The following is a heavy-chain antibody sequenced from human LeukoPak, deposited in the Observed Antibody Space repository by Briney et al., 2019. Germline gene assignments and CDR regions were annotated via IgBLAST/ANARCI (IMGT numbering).Heavy chain of an antibody. Sequence: SETLSLTCTVSGGSISSSSYYWGWIRQPPGKGLEWIGYIYYTGSAAYNPSLKSRVTISVDTSKNQFSLKLSSVTAADTAVYYCARVTHYYDSGSYPYWGQGTLVIVSS. V-gene: IGHV4-39*07. CDR1: GGSISSSSYY. J-gene: IGHJ4*02. CDR3: ARVTHYYDSGSYPY. CDR2: IYYTGSA. D-gene: IGHD3-10*01.